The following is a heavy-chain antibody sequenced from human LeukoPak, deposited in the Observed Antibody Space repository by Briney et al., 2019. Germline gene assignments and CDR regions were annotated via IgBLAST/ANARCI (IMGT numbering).Heavy chain of an antibody. V-gene: IGHV3-9*01. J-gene: IGHJ4*02. CDR3: AINGGGDSGYGNFDY. Sequence: GGSLRLSCAVSGFTFDDYAMHWVRQVPGKGLEWVSGINWSSDSIGYADSAKGRFTTSRDNAKNSLYLQMNSLRAEDTAFYYCAINGGGDSGYGNFDYWGQGTLVTVSS. CDR2: INWSSDSI. CDR1: GFTFDDYA. D-gene: IGHD5-12*01.